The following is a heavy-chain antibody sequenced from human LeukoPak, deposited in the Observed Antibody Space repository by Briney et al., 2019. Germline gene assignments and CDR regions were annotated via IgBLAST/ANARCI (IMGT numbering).Heavy chain of an antibody. J-gene: IGHJ3*02. V-gene: IGHV1-8*01. CDR3: AREGRKSDAFDI. CDR1: GYTFTSYD. Sequence: EASVKVSCKASGYTFTSYDINWVRQATGQGLEWMGWMNPNSGNTGYAQKFQGRVTITRNTSISTAYMELSSLRSEDTAVYYCAREGRKSDAFDIWGQGTMVTVSS. CDR2: MNPNSGNT. D-gene: IGHD1-14*01.